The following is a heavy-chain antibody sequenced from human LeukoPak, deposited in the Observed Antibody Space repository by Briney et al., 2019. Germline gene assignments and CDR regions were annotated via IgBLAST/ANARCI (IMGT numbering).Heavy chain of an antibody. V-gene: IGHV3-30*02. CDR2: TRFDDSYK. D-gene: IGHD3-22*01. CDR3: AREVSDSGYFPAYYYYYYMDV. CDR1: GFSFSSSG. J-gene: IGHJ6*03. Sequence: TGGSLRLSCAASGFSFSSSGMHWVRQAPGKGPEWVAFTRFDDSYKAYGDSVKGRFTISRDNSKNTLYLQMNSLRAEDTAVYYCAREVSDSGYFPAYYYYYYMDVWGKGTTVTVSS.